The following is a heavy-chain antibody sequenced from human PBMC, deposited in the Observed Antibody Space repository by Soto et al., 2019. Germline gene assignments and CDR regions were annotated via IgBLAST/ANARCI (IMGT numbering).Heavy chain of an antibody. J-gene: IGHJ4*02. D-gene: IGHD1-1*01. CDR3: ARDRGDNWNDEGGYYFDY. CDR2: IIPIFGTA. Sequence: QVQLVQSGAEVKKPGSSVKVSCKASGGTFSSYAISWVRQAPGQGLEWMGGIIPIFGTANYAQKFQGRVTITADESPSTAYMELSSLRSEDTAVYYCARDRGDNWNDEGGYYFDYWGQGTLVTVSS. V-gene: IGHV1-69*01. CDR1: GGTFSSYA.